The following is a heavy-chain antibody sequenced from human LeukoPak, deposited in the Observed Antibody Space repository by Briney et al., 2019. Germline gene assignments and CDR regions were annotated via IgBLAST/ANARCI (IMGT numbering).Heavy chain of an antibody. V-gene: IGHV4-4*02. CDR2: IYHGGSP. D-gene: IGHD1-1*01. CDR3: ARVNINNWHSCDY. CDR1: GVSISSNNL. Sequence: SETLSLTCAVSGVSISSNNLWGWLRQPPGKGLEWIGEIYHGGSPNYNPSLKSRVTISVDKSRNHFSLNLSSVTAADTAVYYCARVNINNWHSCDYWGQGTLVTVSS. J-gene: IGHJ4*02.